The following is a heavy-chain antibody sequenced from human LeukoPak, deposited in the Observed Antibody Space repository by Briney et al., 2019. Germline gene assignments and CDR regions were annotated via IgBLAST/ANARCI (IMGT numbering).Heavy chain of an antibody. Sequence: SETLSLTCTVSGGSISRSSYYWSWIRQPPGKGLEWIGYIYYSGSTNYNPSLKSRVTISVDTSKNQFSLKLSSVTAADTAVYYCARENTYYYDLYAFDIWGQGTMVTVSS. D-gene: IGHD3-22*01. CDR2: IYYSGST. CDR1: GGSISRSSYY. J-gene: IGHJ3*02. V-gene: IGHV4-61*01. CDR3: ARENTYYYDLYAFDI.